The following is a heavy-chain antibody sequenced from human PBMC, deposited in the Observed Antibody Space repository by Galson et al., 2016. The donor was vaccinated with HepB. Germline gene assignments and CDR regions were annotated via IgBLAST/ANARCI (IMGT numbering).Heavy chain of an antibody. D-gene: IGHD4-23*01. Sequence: SLRLSCAASGFTFRSYWMHWVRQAPGKGLVWVSRINSDGSTTSYADSVKGRFTISRDNARNTVYLQMNSLRSEDAAVYYCASLVTTLAYGMDVWGQGTTVTVSS. V-gene: IGHV3-74*01. CDR3: ASLVTTLAYGMDV. J-gene: IGHJ6*02. CDR2: INSDGSTT. CDR1: GFTFRSYW.